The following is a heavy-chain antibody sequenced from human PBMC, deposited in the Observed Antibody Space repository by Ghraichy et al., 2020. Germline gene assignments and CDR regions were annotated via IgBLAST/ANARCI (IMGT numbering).Heavy chain of an antibody. Sequence: GQSLNISCAASGFTFSSYWMSWVRQAPGKGLEWVANIKQDGSEKYYVDSVKGRFTISRDNAKNSLYLQMNSLRAEDTAVYYCAREGYDSSHLDYWGQGTLVTVSS. V-gene: IGHV3-7*01. CDR2: IKQDGSEK. CDR3: AREGYDSSHLDY. J-gene: IGHJ4*02. CDR1: GFTFSSYW. D-gene: IGHD3-22*01.